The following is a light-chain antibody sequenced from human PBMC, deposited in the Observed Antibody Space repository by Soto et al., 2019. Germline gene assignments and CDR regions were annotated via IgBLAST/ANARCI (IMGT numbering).Light chain of an antibody. CDR3: QHYNSYSEA. CDR1: QPIRRW. CDR2: KAS. V-gene: IGKV1-5*03. Sequence: DIQMTQSPSTLSGSVGDRVTITCRASQPIRRWLAWYQQKPGKAPKLLIYKASTLKSGVPSRFSGSGSGTEFTLTISSLQPDDFATYYCQHYNSYSEAFGQRTKVELK. J-gene: IGKJ1*01.